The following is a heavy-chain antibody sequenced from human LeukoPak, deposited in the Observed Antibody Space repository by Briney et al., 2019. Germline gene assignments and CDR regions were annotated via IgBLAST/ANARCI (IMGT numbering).Heavy chain of an antibody. V-gene: IGHV3-23*01. Sequence: PGGSLRLSCAASGFTFSSYAVSWVRQAPGKGLEWVSAFSGSGGSTYYADSVKGRFTISRDNSKNTLYLQMNSLRAEDTAVYYCAKDPGVVVPAAIRDAFDIWGQGTMVTVSS. CDR3: AKDPGVVVPAAIRDAFDI. D-gene: IGHD2-2*02. CDR1: GFTFSSYA. J-gene: IGHJ3*02. CDR2: FSGSGGST.